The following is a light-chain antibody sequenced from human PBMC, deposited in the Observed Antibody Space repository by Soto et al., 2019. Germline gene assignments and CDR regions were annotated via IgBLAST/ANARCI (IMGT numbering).Light chain of an antibody. Sequence: DIQMTQSPSSLSASVGDRVTITCRASQSISNYLNWYQQKPGKAPNLLIYSASSLQSGVPSRFSGSVSGTDFTLTISSLQPEDFATYYCQQSYSTPFTFGPGTNVDIK. CDR2: SAS. CDR3: QQSYSTPFT. J-gene: IGKJ3*01. CDR1: QSISNY. V-gene: IGKV1-39*01.